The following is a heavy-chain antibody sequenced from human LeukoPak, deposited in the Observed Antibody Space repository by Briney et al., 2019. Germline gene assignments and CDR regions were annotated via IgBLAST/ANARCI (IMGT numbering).Heavy chain of an antibody. J-gene: IGHJ4*02. CDR3: ARGTMVRGATDY. CDR2: IYYSGST. Sequence: SETLSLTGTVSGGSSSSYYWSWIRQPPGKGLEWIGYIYYSGSTNYNPSLKSRVTISVDTSKNQFSLKLSSVTAADTAVYYCARGTMVRGATDYWGQGTLVTVSS. V-gene: IGHV4-59*01. CDR1: GGSSSSYY. D-gene: IGHD3-10*01.